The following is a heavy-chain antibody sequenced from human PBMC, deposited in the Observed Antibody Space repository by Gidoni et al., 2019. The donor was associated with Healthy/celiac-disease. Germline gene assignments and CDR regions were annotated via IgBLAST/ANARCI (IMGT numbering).Heavy chain of an antibody. Sequence: VQLVQSGAEVKKPGASVHVSCKASGYTFTGYYMPWVRQAPGQGLEWMGWINPNSGGTNDAQKFQGWVTMTRDTSISTAYMELSRLRSDDTAVYYCARGAEVDYFDYWGQGTLVTVSS. CDR3: ARGAEVDYFDY. J-gene: IGHJ4*02. CDR2: INPNSGGT. V-gene: IGHV1-2*04. CDR1: GYTFTGYY.